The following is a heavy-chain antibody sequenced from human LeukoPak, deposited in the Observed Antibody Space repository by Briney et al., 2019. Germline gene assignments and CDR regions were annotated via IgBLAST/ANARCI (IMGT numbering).Heavy chain of an antibody. V-gene: IGHV3-74*01. CDR1: GLNFNSYW. CDR3: APPPRLDY. J-gene: IGHJ4*02. Sequence: QAGGSLRPFCAASGLNFNSYWMHWVRHAPGKGLVSVSCINGDGSNTRYADSVKGRFTISRENTKNTLYLTVNSLRAEDTAVYYCAPPPRLDYWGQGTLVTVSS. CDR2: INGDGSNT.